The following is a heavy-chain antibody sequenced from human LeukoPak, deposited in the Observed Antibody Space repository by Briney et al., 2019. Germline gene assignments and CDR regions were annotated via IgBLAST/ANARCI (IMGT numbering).Heavy chain of an antibody. CDR2: IYSGGST. CDR1: GFTVSSNY. J-gene: IGHJ4*02. D-gene: IGHD3-10*01. Sequence: PGGSLRLSCAASGFTVSSNYMSWVRQALGKGLEWVSVIYSGGSTYYADSVKGRFTVSRDNSKNMLYLQMNSLRVEDTAVYYCARSIYYASGSYFDYWGQGTLVTVSS. CDR3: ARSIYYASGSYFDY. V-gene: IGHV3-53*01.